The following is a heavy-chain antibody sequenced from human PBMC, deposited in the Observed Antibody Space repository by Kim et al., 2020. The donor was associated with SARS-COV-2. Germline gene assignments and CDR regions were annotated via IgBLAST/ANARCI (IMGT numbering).Heavy chain of an antibody. CDR1: GGSISSFY. CDR3: ASEGGSSTRCQLYYRVV. V-gene: IGHV4-4*07. CDR2: IYSSWSS. Sequence: SETLSLTCTVSGGSISSFYWSWIRQPAGKGLEWIGRIYSSWSSNYNPSLKSRVTMTIDTSKNKFSLKLSSATAAATAVDYYASEGGSSTRCQLYYRVVWG. J-gene: IGHJ6*03. D-gene: IGHD2-2*01.